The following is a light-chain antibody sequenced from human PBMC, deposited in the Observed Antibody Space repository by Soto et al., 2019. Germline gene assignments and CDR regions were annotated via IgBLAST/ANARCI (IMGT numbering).Light chain of an antibody. V-gene: IGLV1-47*02. CDR2: SNN. CDR3: AAWDDSLNGHVV. J-gene: IGLJ2*01. CDR1: SSNIGSNY. Sequence: QSVLTQPPSASGTPGQRVTISCSGSSSNIGSNYVYWYQQLPGTAPKLLIYSNNQWPSGVPDRFSGSKSGTSASLAISGLRSEDEADYYCAAWDDSLNGHVVFGGGTKVTVL.